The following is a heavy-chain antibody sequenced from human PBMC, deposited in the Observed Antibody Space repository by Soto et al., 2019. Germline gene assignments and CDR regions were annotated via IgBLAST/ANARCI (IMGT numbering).Heavy chain of an antibody. CDR2: IYDDGTT. CDR1: GGSISSYF. V-gene: IGHV4-59*03. D-gene: IGHD2-2*01. J-gene: IGHJ3*01. CDR3: VSSRSAIYGDALDV. Sequence: LSLTCSVSGGSISSYFRSCLRQPPVKGLEWIGYIYDDGTTDYNPSLKSRVTILLDMSKNQFSLKLSSVTAADTAVYYCVSSRSAIYGDALDVWGQGTMVTVSS.